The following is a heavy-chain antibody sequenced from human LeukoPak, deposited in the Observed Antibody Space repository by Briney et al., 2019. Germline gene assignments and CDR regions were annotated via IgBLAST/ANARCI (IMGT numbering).Heavy chain of an antibody. Sequence: SETLSLTCTVSGGSIRSSSYYWGWIRQPPGKGLEWIGSIYYSGSTYYNPSLKSRVTISVDTSTNQFSLKLSSVTAADTAVYYCARVYYYGSGSPFDYWGQGTLVTVSS. CDR1: GGSIRSSSYY. CDR3: ARVYYYGSGSPFDY. J-gene: IGHJ4*02. D-gene: IGHD3-10*01. CDR2: IYYSGST. V-gene: IGHV4-39*01.